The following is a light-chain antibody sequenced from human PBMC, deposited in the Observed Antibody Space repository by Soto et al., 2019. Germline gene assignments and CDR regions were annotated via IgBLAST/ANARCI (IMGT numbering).Light chain of an antibody. CDR3: AAWDGSLSGWV. Sequence: QSVLTQPPSASGTPGQRVAISCSGSSSNFGSNSVNWYQQLPGTAPKLLIYTNNQRPSGVPDRFSGSKSGTSASLAISGLKSEDEADYYGAAWDGSLSGWVFGGGTKLTVL. J-gene: IGLJ3*02. V-gene: IGLV1-44*01. CDR2: TNN. CDR1: SSNFGSNS.